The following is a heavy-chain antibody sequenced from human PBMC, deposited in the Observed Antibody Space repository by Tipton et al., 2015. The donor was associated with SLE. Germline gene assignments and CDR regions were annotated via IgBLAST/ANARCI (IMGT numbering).Heavy chain of an antibody. CDR1: GFTFSRSD. CDR2: TRDRANSYST. Sequence: GSLRLSCAASGFTFSRSDMHWVRQAPGTGLEWVGRTRDRANSYSTEYAASVKGRFTISRDESQRSLYLQMNSLKTEDTAVYYCARRWRGGINGMDVWGQGTTVTVSS. V-gene: IGHV3-72*01. CDR3: ARRWRGGINGMDV. J-gene: IGHJ6*02. D-gene: IGHD3-3*01.